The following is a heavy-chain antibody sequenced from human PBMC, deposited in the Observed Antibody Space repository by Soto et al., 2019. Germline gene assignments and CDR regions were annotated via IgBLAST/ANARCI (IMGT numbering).Heavy chain of an antibody. CDR3: ARRDAGKWRAFDI. V-gene: IGHV3-33*01. Sequence: GGSLRLSCAASGFTFSSYGMHWVRQAPGKGLEWVAVIWYDGSNKYYADSVKGRFTISRDNSKNTLYLQMNSLRAEDTAVYYCARRDAGKWRAFDIWGQGTMVTVSS. D-gene: IGHD5-12*01. J-gene: IGHJ3*02. CDR2: IWYDGSNK. CDR1: GFTFSSYG.